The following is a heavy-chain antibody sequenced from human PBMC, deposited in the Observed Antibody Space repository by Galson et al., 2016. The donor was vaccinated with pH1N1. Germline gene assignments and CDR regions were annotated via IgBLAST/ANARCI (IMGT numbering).Heavy chain of an antibody. J-gene: IGHJ3*01. V-gene: IGHV3-9*01. CDR2: ISKNSDTV. Sequence: SLRLSCAASGFAFGDYAIHWVRQAPGKGLEWVSGISKNSDTVAYVDSVKGRFTISRDNAGSSLFLQMNSLRVEDAALYYCTKEAQYCRGGNCFGRGLDLWGQGTMVTVSS. CDR1: GFAFGDYA. D-gene: IGHD2-15*01. CDR3: TKEAQYCRGGNCFGRGLDL.